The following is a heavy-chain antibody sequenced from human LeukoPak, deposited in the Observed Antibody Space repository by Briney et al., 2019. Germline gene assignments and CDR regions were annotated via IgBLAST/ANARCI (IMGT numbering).Heavy chain of an antibody. V-gene: IGHV1-18*01. CDR1: GYSFNTYG. CDR3: ATSLLMGSRPTGAPPAGFDP. Sequence: ASVKVSCKASGYSFNTYGISWVRQAPGQGLEWMGWISPYNGDTNYAQNLQGRLTMTTDTATSTAYMALRSLRSDDTAVYSCATSLLMGSRPTGAPPAGFDPWGQGTLVTVSS. CDR2: ISPYNGDT. D-gene: IGHD2-2*01. J-gene: IGHJ5*02.